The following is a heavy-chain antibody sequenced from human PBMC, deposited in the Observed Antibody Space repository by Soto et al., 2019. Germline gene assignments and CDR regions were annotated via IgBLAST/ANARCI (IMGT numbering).Heavy chain of an antibody. CDR3: ASVTTIWSN. Sequence: QVQVVQSGAEVMEPGASVKVSCKASGYSSSNYYTHWVRQAPGQGLEWMGIVNPNGETTNYAQRFQGRVALTRDTSTNTDYMDLSRLTSDDTAIYFCASVTTIWSNWGQGTLVTVSS. D-gene: IGHD2-21*02. V-gene: IGHV1-46*01. CDR1: GYSSSNYY. J-gene: IGHJ4*02. CDR2: VNPNGETT.